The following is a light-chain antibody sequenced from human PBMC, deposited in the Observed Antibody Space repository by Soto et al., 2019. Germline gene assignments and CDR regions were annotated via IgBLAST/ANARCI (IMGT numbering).Light chain of an antibody. Sequence: DLQMTQSPHSLSAAVGYRLTIARRASQNINTYLNWYQQKPGKAPKLLIYSASTLQSGVPSRFSGSGSGTDFTLTITSLQPEDFGTYYCHQTYSTPQTFGQGTKVDIK. V-gene: IGKV1-39*01. J-gene: IGKJ1*01. CDR1: QNINTY. CDR2: SAS. CDR3: HQTYSTPQT.